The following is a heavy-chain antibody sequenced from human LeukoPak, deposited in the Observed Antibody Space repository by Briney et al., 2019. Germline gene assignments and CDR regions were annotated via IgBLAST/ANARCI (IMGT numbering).Heavy chain of an antibody. CDR1: GSTFTSYY. D-gene: IGHD3-10*01. Sequence: ASVKVSCKASGSTFTSYYMHWVRQAPGQGLEWMGIIDPSGGSTSYAQKFQGRVTMTRDRSTSTVYMDLSSLRSEDTAVYYSARGGTMVRGVTPPLYYYYYMDVWGKGTTVTVSS. V-gene: IGHV1-46*01. CDR3: ARGGTMVRGVTPPLYYYYYMDV. CDR2: IDPSGGST. J-gene: IGHJ6*03.